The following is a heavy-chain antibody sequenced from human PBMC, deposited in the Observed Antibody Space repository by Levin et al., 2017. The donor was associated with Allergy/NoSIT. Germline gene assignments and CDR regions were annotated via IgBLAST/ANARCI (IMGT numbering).Heavy chain of an antibody. D-gene: IGHD2-15*01. V-gene: IGHV3-9*01. CDR2: INWNSGSI. CDR1: GFTFDDYA. Sequence: SLKISCAASGFTFDDYAMHWVRQAPGKGLEWVSGINWNSGSIDYADSVKGRFTISRDNAKNSLYLQMNSLRAEDTALYYCANSRHLLLSGEAFDIWGQGKMVTVSS. J-gene: IGHJ3*02. CDR3: ANSRHLLLSGEAFDI.